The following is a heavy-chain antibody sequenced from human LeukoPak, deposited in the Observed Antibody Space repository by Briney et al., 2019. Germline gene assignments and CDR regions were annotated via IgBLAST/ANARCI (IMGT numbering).Heavy chain of an antibody. CDR2: INSDGRST. J-gene: IGHJ6*02. CDR1: GFTFRNYW. CDR3: ARDSFDYQYYYGMDV. V-gene: IGHV3-74*01. Sequence: PGGSLRLSCAASGFTFRNYWMHWVRQAPGKGLVWVSRINSDGRSTSYADSVKGRFTVSRDNAKSTLYLQMNSLGAEDTAVYYCARDSFDYQYYYGMDVWGQGTTVTVSS.